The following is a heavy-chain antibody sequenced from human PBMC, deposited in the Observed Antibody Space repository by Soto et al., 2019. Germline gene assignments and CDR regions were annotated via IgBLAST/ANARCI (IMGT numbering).Heavy chain of an antibody. V-gene: IGHV1-3*01. Sequence: ASVKVSCKASGDIFNNYVLHWVGQAPGQRLEWVGWINAANGYTEFSQNFQGRVTITRHIYATTVYIVLYSLRYEDTAMYYCARVPATTVKVHYFDSWGQGILVTAPQ. D-gene: IGHD4-4*01. CDR2: INAANGYT. CDR1: GDIFNNYV. CDR3: ARVPATTVKVHYFDS. J-gene: IGHJ4*02.